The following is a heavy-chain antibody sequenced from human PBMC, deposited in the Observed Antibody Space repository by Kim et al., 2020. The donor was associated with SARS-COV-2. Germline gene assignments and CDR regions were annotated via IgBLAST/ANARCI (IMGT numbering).Heavy chain of an antibody. J-gene: IGHJ3*02. V-gene: IGHV1-69*01. Sequence: KFQGRVTITADESTSTAYMELSSLRSEDTAVYYCAGLYCSSTSCSDPFDIWGQGTMVTVSS. D-gene: IGHD2-2*01. CDR3: AGLYCSSTSCSDPFDI.